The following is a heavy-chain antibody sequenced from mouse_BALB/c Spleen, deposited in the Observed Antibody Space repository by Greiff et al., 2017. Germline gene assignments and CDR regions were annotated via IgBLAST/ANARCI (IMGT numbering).Heavy chain of an antibody. D-gene: IGHD2-4*01. J-gene: IGHJ2*01. V-gene: IGHV5-6*03. Sequence: EVKLVESGGGLVKPGGSLKLSCAASGFTFSSYAMSWVRQSPEKRLEWVAEISSGGSYTYYPDSVKGRFTISRDNAKNTLYLQMSSLKSEDTAMYYCARRGDDYDDYWGQGTTLTVSS. CDR1: GFTFSSYA. CDR3: ARRGDDYDDY. CDR2: ISSGGSYT.